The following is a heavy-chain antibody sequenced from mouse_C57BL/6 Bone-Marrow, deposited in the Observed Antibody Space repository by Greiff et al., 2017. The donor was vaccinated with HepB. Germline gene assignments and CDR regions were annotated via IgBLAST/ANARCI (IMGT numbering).Heavy chain of an antibody. D-gene: IGHD2-2*01. CDR2: INPGSGGT. CDR1: GYAFTNYL. Sequence: QVQLQHSGAELVRPGTSVKVSCKASGYAFTNYLIEWVKQRPGQGLEWIGVINPGSGGTNYNEKFKGKATLTADKSSSTAYMQLSSLTSEDSAVYFCARRGSMVSFDYWGQGTTLTVSS. J-gene: IGHJ2*01. V-gene: IGHV1-54*01. CDR3: ARRGSMVSFDY.